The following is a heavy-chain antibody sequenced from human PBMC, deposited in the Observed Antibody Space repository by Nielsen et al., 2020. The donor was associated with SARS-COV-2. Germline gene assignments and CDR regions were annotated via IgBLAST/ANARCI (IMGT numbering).Heavy chain of an antibody. D-gene: IGHD2-15*01. V-gene: IGHV5-10-1*01. CDR3: ARGLGYCSGGSCYSFDP. CDR2: IDPSDSYT. Sequence: KVSCKGSGYSFTSYWISWVRQMPGKGLEWMGRIDPSDSYTNYSPSFQGHVTISADKSISTANLQWSSLKASDTAMYYCARGLGYCSGGSCYSFDPWGQGTLVTVSS. CDR1: GYSFTSYW. J-gene: IGHJ5*02.